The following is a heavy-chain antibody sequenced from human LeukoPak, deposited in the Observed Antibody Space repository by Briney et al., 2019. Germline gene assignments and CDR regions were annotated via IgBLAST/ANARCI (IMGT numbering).Heavy chain of an antibody. D-gene: IGHD6-13*01. V-gene: IGHV3-30*18. Sequence: GRSLRLSCAASGFNFRDYGMEWVRQAPGKGLEWVAIVSNDGNDKKYADIVAGRFTISRDNSKNTVYLQMNSLRPEDTAVYYCAKDPVSDPEGYSSSWWRGYFDYWGQGTLVTVSS. CDR2: VSNDGNDK. CDR1: GFNFRDYG. CDR3: AKDPVSDPEGYSSSWWRGYFDY. J-gene: IGHJ4*02.